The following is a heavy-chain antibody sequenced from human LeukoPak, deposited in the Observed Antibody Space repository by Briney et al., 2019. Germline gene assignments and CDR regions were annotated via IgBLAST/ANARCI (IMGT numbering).Heavy chain of an antibody. CDR2: IYYSGST. V-gene: IGHV4-61*10. CDR3: ARVGLLRDFDP. J-gene: IGHJ5*02. Sequence: SQTLSLTCTVSGGSISSGSYYWSWIRQPAGKGLEWIGYIYYSGSTNYNPSLKSRVTISVDTSKNQFSLKLSSVTAADTAVYYCARVGLLRDFDPWGQGTLVTVSS. CDR1: GGSISSGSYY. D-gene: IGHD3-10*01.